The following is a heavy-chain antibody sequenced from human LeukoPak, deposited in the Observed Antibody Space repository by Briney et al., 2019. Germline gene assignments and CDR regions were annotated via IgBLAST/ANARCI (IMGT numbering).Heavy chain of an antibody. CDR3: AKDFLVVLDAFDI. J-gene: IGHJ3*02. D-gene: IGHD2-2*01. Sequence: GGSLRLSCAASGFTFSSYAMHWARQAPGKGLEYVSAISSNGGSTYYANSVKGRFTISRDNSKNTLYLQMNSLRAEDTAVYYCAKDFLVVLDAFDIWGQGTMVTVSS. V-gene: IGHV3-64*01. CDR2: ISSNGGST. CDR1: GFTFSSYA.